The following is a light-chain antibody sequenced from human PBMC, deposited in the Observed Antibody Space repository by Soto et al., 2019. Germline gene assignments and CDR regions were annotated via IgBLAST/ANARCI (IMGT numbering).Light chain of an antibody. CDR3: QQRSNRPIT. V-gene: IGKV3-11*01. J-gene: IGKJ5*01. CDR1: ESVSSY. Sequence: EIVLTQSPATLSLSPGERATLSCRASESVSSYLAWYQQKPGQAPRLLIYDASNRATGIPARFSGSGSGTDFTLTISSLEPADFAVYYCQQRSNRPITFGQGTRLEIK. CDR2: DAS.